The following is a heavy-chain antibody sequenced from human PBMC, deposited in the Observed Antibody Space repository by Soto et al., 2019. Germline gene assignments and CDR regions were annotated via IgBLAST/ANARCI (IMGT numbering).Heavy chain of an antibody. J-gene: IGHJ4*02. Sequence: QVQLQESGPGLVKPSQTLSLTCTVSGGSISSGGYYWSWIRQHPGKGLEWIGYIYYSGSTYYNPSLKSRVTISVDTSKHQFSRKLSSGTAADTAVYYCAREHIAAADYWGQGTLVTVSS. CDR1: GGSISSGGYY. CDR2: IYYSGST. CDR3: AREHIAAADY. V-gene: IGHV4-31*03. D-gene: IGHD6-13*01.